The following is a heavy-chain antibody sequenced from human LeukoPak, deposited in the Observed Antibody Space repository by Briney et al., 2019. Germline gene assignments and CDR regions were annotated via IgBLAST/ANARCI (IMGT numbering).Heavy chain of an antibody. CDR1: GLSVSTTY. CDR2: IYSGGGT. D-gene: IGHD2-15*01. CDR3: VGEDKY. J-gene: IGHJ4*02. Sequence: PGGSLRLSCAASGLSVSTTYMTWVRQAPAKGLEWVSVIYSGGGTNYADSMKGRFRISRDNSKNTLYLQMNSLRAEDTAVYYCVGEDKYWGQGTLVTVSS. V-gene: IGHV3-53*01.